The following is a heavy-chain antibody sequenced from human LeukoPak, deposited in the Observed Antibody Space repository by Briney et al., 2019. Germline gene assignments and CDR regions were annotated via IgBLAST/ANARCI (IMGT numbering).Heavy chain of an antibody. CDR1: GGSISSYY. CDR3: ARDAYYYGSGSYPFDP. V-gene: IGHV4-59*01. Sequence: SETLSLTCTVSGGSISSYYWSWIRQPPGKGLEWIGYIYYSGSTNYNPSLKSRVTISVDTSKNQFSLKLSSVTAADTAVYYCARDAYYYGSGSYPFDPWGQGTLVTVSS. J-gene: IGHJ5*02. D-gene: IGHD3-10*01. CDR2: IYYSGST.